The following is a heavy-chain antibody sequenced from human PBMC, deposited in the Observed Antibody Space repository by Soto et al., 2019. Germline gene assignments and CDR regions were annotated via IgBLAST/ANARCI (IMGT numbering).Heavy chain of an antibody. J-gene: IGHJ6*02. CDR3: ARGHRGSYRTGEGYYYGMDV. D-gene: IGHD1-26*01. CDR2: IYYSGST. CDR1: GGSISSYY. Sequence: QVQLQESGPGLVKPSETLSLTCTVSGGSISSYYWSWIRQPPGKGLEWIGYIYYSGSTNYNPSLESRVTISVDTSKNQFSLKLSSVTAADTAVYYCARGHRGSYRTGEGYYYGMDVWGQGTTVTVSS. V-gene: IGHV4-59*01.